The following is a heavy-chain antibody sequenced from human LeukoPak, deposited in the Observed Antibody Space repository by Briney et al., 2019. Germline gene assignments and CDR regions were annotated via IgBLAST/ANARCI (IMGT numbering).Heavy chain of an antibody. CDR3: ARESTVAGGYYFDS. D-gene: IGHD6-19*01. CDR1: EFTFSRYW. J-gene: IGHJ4*02. Sequence: PGGSLRLSCAGSEFTFSRYWMHWVRQAPGKGLVWVSRINPDGSGTTYADSVRGRFTVSRDNAKNMLYLQLSSLRAEDTAVYYCARESTVAGGYYFDSWGQGTLVTVSS. CDR2: INPDGSGT. V-gene: IGHV3-74*01.